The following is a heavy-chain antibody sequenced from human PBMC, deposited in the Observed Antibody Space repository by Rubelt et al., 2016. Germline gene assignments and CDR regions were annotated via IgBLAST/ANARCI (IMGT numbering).Heavy chain of an antibody. CDR3: ASLINYYGSGSSRSYYMDV. CDR2: IYYSGST. CDR1: GYSISSGYY. J-gene: IGHJ6*03. D-gene: IGHD3-10*01. Sequence: QVQLQESGPGLVKPSETLSLTCTVSGYSISSGYYWGWIRQPPGKGLEWIGYIYYSGSTNYNPSLKSRVTISVDTSKNLFSLKLSSVTAADTAVYYCASLINYYGSGSSRSYYMDVWGKGTTVTVSS. V-gene: IGHV4-38-2*02.